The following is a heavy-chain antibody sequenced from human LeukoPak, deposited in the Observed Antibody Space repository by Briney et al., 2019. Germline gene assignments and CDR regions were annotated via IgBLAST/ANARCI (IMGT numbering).Heavy chain of an antibody. CDR1: GFAVSNNY. Sequence: GGSLRLSCAASGFAVSNNYMSWVRQAPGKGLEWVSVIYSDGSPYYADSARGRFTISRDNSKNTLYLQMNSLRAEDTAVYYCARHTDIAPLSSLKYWGQGTLVTVSS. D-gene: IGHD6-13*01. J-gene: IGHJ4*02. CDR3: ARHTDIAPLSSLKY. V-gene: IGHV3-66*04. CDR2: IYSDGSP.